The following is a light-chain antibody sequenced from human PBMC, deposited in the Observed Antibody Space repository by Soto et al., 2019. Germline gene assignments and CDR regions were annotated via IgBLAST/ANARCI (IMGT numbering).Light chain of an antibody. V-gene: IGKV1-27*01. CDR3: QKYNRAPWT. Sequence: DIQMTQSPSSLSASVGDRVTITCRASQGITDFLAWYQQKPGKVPKLLIYAASTLQSGVSSRFSGSGSGTDFTLTISSLQPEDVATYYCQKYNRAPWTFGQGTKVEIK. J-gene: IGKJ1*01. CDR1: QGITDF. CDR2: AAS.